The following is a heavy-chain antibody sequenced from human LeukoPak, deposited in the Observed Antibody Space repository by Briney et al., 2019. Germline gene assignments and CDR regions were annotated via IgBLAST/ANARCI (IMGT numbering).Heavy chain of an antibody. V-gene: IGHV1-18*04. CDR1: GYTFTSYG. Sequence: ASVKVSCKASGYTFTSYGISWVRQAPGQGLEWMGWISAYNGNTNYAQKLQGRVTMTTDTSTSTAYMELRSLRSDDTAVYYCARDQDIVVVPAAMRGNPNWFDPWDQGTLVTVSS. D-gene: IGHD2-2*01. CDR3: ARDQDIVVVPAAMRGNPNWFDP. CDR2: ISAYNGNT. J-gene: IGHJ5*02.